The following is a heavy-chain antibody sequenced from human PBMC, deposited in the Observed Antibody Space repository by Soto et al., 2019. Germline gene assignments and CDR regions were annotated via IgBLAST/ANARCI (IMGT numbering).Heavy chain of an antibody. D-gene: IGHD3-10*01. J-gene: IGHJ4*02. CDR3: ARVGGFGATTIDY. CDR2: IYYSGST. CDR1: GGSISSGDYY. V-gene: IGHV4-30-4*01. Sequence: PSETLSLTCTVSGGSISSGDYYWSWNRQPPGKGLEWIGYIYYSGSTYYNPSLKSRVTISVGTSKNQFSLKLSSVTAADTAVYYCARVGGFGATTIDYWGQGTLVTVSS.